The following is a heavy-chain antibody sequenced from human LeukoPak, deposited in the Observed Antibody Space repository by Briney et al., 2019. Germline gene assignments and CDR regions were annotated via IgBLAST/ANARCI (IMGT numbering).Heavy chain of an antibody. CDR3: ARVKRSGYDYSSGGFDY. V-gene: IGHV1-2*06. D-gene: IGHD5-12*01. CDR2: INPNSGGT. Sequence: ASVKVSCKASGGTFSSYAISWVRQAPGQGLEWMGRINPNSGGTNYAQKFQGRVTMTRDTSISTAYMELSRLRSDDTAVYYCARVKRSGYDYSSGGFDYWGQGTLVTVSS. CDR1: GGTFSSYA. J-gene: IGHJ4*02.